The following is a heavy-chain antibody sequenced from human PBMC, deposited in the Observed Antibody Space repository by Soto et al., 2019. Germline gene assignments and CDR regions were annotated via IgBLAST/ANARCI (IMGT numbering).Heavy chain of an antibody. CDR2: IYYNGNT. CDR1: GGSISSGGYY. V-gene: IGHV4-31*03. CDR3: AGGSSKSWFDP. D-gene: IGHD6-6*01. Sequence: QVQLQESGPGLVKASQTLSLTCTVSGGSISSGGYYWSWIRQHPGKGLEWIGYIYYNGNTYYNPSLKSRITISLDTSKNQFSRKLTSVTAADTAVYYCAGGSSKSWFDPWGQGTLVTVSS. J-gene: IGHJ5*02.